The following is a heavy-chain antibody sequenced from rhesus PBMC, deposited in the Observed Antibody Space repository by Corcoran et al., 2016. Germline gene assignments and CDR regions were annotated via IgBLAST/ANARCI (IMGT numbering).Heavy chain of an antibody. CDR3: ASGWDYFDY. CDR1: GGSISSRY. V-gene: IGHV4-169*02. D-gene: IGHD1-44*01. CDR2: IYGSGSST. J-gene: IGHJ4*01. Sequence: QLQLQESGPGLVKPSETLSVTCAVSGGSISSRYWSWIRQAPGKGLEWIGYIYGSGSSTNYNPSLKSRVTLSVDTSKNQLSLKLSSVTAADTAVYYCASGWDYFDYWGQGVLVTVSS.